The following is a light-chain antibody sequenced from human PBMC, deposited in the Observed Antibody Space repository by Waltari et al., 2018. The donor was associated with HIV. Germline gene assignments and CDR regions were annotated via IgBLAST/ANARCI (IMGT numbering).Light chain of an antibody. Sequence: QSVLTQPPSLSGAPGQRVTISCTGSKSNIGAGYAVHWYQQVPGTAPKLLIYGNNNRPSGGPERFSGAKSDTSASLAITGLQAEVEADYYCQSWDDSLSGYVFGTGSKVTVL. CDR1: KSNIGAGYA. V-gene: IGLV1-40*01. CDR2: GNN. J-gene: IGLJ1*01. CDR3: QSWDDSLSGYV.